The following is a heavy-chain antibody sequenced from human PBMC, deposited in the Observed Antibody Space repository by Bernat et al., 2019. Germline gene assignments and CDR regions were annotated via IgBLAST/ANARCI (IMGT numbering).Heavy chain of an antibody. CDR3: ARAFEEWLVKRYWYFDL. V-gene: IGHV3-30*02. CDR1: GFPFSNYA. CDR2: IRYDGSEK. J-gene: IGHJ2*01. Sequence: QVQLVESGGGVVQPGGSLRLSCAASGFPFSNYAMHWVRQAPGKGLEWVAFIRYDGSEKYYVDSVKGRFTISRDNAKNSLYLQMNSLRAEDTAVYYCARAFEEWLVKRYWYFDLWGRGTLVTVSS. D-gene: IGHD6-19*01.